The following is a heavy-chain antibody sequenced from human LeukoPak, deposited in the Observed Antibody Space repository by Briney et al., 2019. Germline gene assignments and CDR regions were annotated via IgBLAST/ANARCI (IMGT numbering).Heavy chain of an antibody. Sequence: GGSLRLSCAASGFTFSSYAMHWVRQAPGKGLEWVAVISYNGSNKYYADSVKGRFTISRDNSKNTLYLQMNSLRAEDTAVYYCARGRTIFGNSPPGYWGQGTLVTVSS. CDR1: GFTFSSYA. J-gene: IGHJ4*02. CDR2: ISYNGSNK. CDR3: ARGRTIFGNSPPGY. D-gene: IGHD3-3*01. V-gene: IGHV3-30*04.